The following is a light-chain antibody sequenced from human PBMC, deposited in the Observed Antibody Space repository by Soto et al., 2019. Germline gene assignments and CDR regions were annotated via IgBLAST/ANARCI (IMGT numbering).Light chain of an antibody. CDR1: SSNIGSSF. CDR3: AAWDTRLSAVL. CDR2: DND. J-gene: IGLJ2*01. Sequence: QSVLTQPPSVSAAPGQKVTILCSGVSSNIGSSFVSWYQQVPGTAPKLLIYDNDKRHSEIPDRFSASKSGASASLDITGLQTGDEADYHCAAWDTRLSAVLFGGGTKLTVL. V-gene: IGLV1-51*01.